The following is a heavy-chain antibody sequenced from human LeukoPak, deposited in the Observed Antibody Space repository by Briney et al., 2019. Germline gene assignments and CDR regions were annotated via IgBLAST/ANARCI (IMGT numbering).Heavy chain of an antibody. CDR3: AQDVPIERVPGVGPGS. D-gene: IGHD2-8*01. V-gene: IGHV3-30*02. CDR1: GFSFSDYG. Sequence: GGSLRLSCAASGFSFSDYGTHWVRQAPGKGLEWVTFMQYDGSVIFYADSVKGRFTISRDNSKNTVYLQMSSLRSEDTAVYFCAQDVPIERVPGVGPGSWGQGTLVTVSS. CDR2: MQYDGSVI. J-gene: IGHJ5*02.